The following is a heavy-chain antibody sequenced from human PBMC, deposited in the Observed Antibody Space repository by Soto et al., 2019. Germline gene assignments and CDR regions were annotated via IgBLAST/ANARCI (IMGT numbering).Heavy chain of an antibody. CDR1: GFTFTSSA. D-gene: IGHD5-18*01. CDR3: AATYIPDTAMVNHYYYYGMDV. CDR2: IVVGSGNT. V-gene: IGHV1-58*02. J-gene: IGHJ6*02. Sequence: SVKVSCKASGFTFTSSAMQWVRQARGQRLEWIGWIVVGSGNTNYAQKFQERVTITRDMSTSTAYMELSSLRSEDTAVYYCAATYIPDTAMVNHYYYYGMDVWGQGTTVTVSS.